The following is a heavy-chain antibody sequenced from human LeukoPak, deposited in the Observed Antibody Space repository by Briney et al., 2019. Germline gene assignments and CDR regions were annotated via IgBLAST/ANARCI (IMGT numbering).Heavy chain of an antibody. CDR1: GYTLTDYY. D-gene: IGHD5-18*01. CDR3: ARDSAPGYTYGLAGIDY. V-gene: IGHV1-2*02. CDR2: ITPNSGGT. J-gene: IGHJ4*02. Sequence: ASVKVSCKASGYTLTDYYMHWVRQAPGQGLEWMGWITPNSGGTNYAQKFQGRVTMTRDTSISTAYMELSRLRSDDTAVYYCARDSAPGYTYGLAGIDYWGQGTLVTVSS.